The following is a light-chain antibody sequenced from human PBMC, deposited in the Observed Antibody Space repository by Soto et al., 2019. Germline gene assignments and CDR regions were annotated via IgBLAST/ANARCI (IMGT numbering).Light chain of an antibody. J-gene: IGLJ1*01. V-gene: IGLV2-14*01. Sequence: QSALTQPASVSGSPGQSITISCTGTSSDVGGYSHVSWYQQNTGKAPKLMVYDVSNRPSGVSNRFSGSKSGNTASLTISGLQAEDEADYYCSSYTSSGRYVFGTGNKVTVL. CDR1: SSDVGGYSH. CDR3: SSYTSSGRYV. CDR2: DVS.